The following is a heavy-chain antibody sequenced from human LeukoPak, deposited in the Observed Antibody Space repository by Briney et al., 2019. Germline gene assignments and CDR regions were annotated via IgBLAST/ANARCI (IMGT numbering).Heavy chain of an antibody. CDR1: GFSISSGYF. D-gene: IGHD2-2*01. Sequence: SETLSLTCAVSGFSISSGYFWAWIRQSPGKGLEWIGSIFHSGITYYNPSLKGRITISVDTSKNQFSLRLSSVTAADTAVYYCARRISTRRGETCSSTSCYFDYWGQGTLVTVSS. CDR2: IFHSGIT. V-gene: IGHV4-38-2*01. J-gene: IGHJ4*02. CDR3: ARRISTRRGETCSSTSCYFDY.